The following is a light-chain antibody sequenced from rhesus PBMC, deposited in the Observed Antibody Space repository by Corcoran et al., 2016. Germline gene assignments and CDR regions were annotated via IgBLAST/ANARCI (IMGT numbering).Light chain of an antibody. J-gene: IGKJ2*01. V-gene: IGKV1-22*01. CDR2: EAS. CDR1: QSISSW. CDR3: QHYYSTPYS. Sequence: DIQMTQSPSSLSASVGDTVTITCRASQSISSWLDWYQQKPGKAPKLLIYEASSLQSGIPSRFSGIGSGTDFTLTISSLQPEYFATYYCQHYYSTPYSFGQVTKVEIK.